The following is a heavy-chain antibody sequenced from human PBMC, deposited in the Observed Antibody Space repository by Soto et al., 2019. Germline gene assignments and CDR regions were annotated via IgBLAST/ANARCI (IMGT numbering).Heavy chain of an antibody. V-gene: IGHV3-48*02. D-gene: IGHD3-10*01. CDR1: GFTFSSSP. Sequence: EVQLVESGGGLVQPGGSLRLSCAASGFTFSSSPMNWLRQAPGKGLEWVSYIGTSSTYIPYAYSVKGRFTISRDDAKNSLYLQMESLRDEDTAVYFCARDVWAYGSGTHYNYWFDPWGQGTLVSVYS. CDR2: IGTSSTYI. CDR3: ARDVWAYGSGTHYNYWFDP. J-gene: IGHJ5*02.